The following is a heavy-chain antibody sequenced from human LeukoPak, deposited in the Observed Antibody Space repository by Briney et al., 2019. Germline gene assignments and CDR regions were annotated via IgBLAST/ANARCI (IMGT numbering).Heavy chain of an antibody. CDR2: INPNSGGT. CDR3: ARDKPAEAALDF. V-gene: IGHV1-2*02. Sequence: ASVKVSCKASGYTFTGYYIHWVRQAPGQGLEWMGWINPNSGGTNYAQKFQGRVTMTRVRSINTAYMDLRSLTYDDTAVYYCARDKPAEAALDFWGQGTLVTVSS. CDR1: GYTFTGYY. J-gene: IGHJ4*02.